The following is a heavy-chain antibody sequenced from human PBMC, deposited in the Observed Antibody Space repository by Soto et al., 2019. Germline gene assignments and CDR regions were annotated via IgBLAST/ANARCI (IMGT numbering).Heavy chain of an antibody. CDR3: ARGRAHLGNYDSSGPDAFDI. Sequence: QVQLVQSGAEVKKPGASVKVSCKASGYPFTSYGISWVRQAPGQGLEWMGWISAYTGNTNYAQKLQGRVTMTPDTSNSKAYMERRSLRSADTAVDYCARGRAHLGNYDSSGPDAFDIWGRGTIVTVAS. D-gene: IGHD3-22*01. CDR2: ISAYTGNT. CDR1: GYPFTSYG. V-gene: IGHV1-18*01. J-gene: IGHJ3*02.